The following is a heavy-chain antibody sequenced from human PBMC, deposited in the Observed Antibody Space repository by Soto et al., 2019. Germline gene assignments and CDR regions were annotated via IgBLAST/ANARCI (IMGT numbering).Heavy chain of an antibody. CDR1: GFTFSSYW. CDR3: ARGDQLLLVEDYYFDY. D-gene: IGHD2-2*01. J-gene: IGHJ4*02. V-gene: IGHV3-74*01. Sequence: GGSLRLPCAAAGFTFSSYWMHWVRQAPGKGLVWVSRINSDGSSTSYADSVKGRSTISRDNAKNTLYLQMNSLRAEDTAVYYCARGDQLLLVEDYYFDYWGQGTLVTVSS. CDR2: INSDGSST.